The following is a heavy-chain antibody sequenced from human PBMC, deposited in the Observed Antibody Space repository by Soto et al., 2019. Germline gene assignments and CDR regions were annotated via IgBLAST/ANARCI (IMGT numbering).Heavy chain of an antibody. CDR2: IYSGGST. J-gene: IGHJ4*02. Sequence: GGSLRLSCAASGFTVSSNYMSWVRQAPGKGLEWVSVIYSGGSTYYADSVKGRFAISRDNSKNTLYLQMNSLRAEDTAVYYCARAGDNDYGEYGYFDYWGQGTLVTVYS. CDR3: ARAGDNDYGEYGYFDY. CDR1: GFTVSSNY. D-gene: IGHD4-17*01. V-gene: IGHV3-53*01.